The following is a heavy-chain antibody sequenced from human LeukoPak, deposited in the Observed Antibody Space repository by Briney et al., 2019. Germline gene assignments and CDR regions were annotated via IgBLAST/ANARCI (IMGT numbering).Heavy chain of an antibody. CDR2: IYYSGST. CDR3: ARDRLQYYYYYGMDV. D-gene: IGHD4-11*01. J-gene: IGHJ6*02. Sequence: SETLSLTCTVSGGSISSYYWSWIRQPPGKGLEWIGYIYYSGSTNYNPSLKSRVTTSVDTSKNQFSLKLSSVTAADTAVYYCARDRLQYYYYYGMDVWGQGTTVTVSS. CDR1: GGSISSYY. V-gene: IGHV4-59*01.